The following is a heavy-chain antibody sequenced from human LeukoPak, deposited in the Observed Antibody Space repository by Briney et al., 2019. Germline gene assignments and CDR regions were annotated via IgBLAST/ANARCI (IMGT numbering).Heavy chain of an antibody. CDR3: ARRRKDSGRCFDY. J-gene: IGHJ4*02. D-gene: IGHD1-26*01. Sequence: PSETLSLTCTVSGGSISSSSYYWGWIRQPSGKGLEWIGSIYYSGSTYYNPSLKSRVTISVDTSKNQFSLKLSSVTAADTAVYYCARRRKDSGRCFDYWGQGTLVTVSS. CDR1: GGSISSSSYY. CDR2: IYYSGST. V-gene: IGHV4-39*01.